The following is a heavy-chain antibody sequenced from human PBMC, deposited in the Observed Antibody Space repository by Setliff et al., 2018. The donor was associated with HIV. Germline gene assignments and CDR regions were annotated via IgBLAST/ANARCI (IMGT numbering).Heavy chain of an antibody. V-gene: IGHV1-18*01. CDR1: GYTFTNYG. Sequence: ASVKVSCKASGYTFTNYGISWVRQAPGQGLEWMGWISSYNGNTNYAQNFQGRVTMTTDTFTDTAYMELRSLRSDDTAVYYCARGFSVYSSSDPLLNWLDPWGQGAPVTVSS. D-gene: IGHD6-6*01. J-gene: IGHJ5*02. CDR2: ISSYNGNT. CDR3: ARGFSVYSSSDPLLNWLDP.